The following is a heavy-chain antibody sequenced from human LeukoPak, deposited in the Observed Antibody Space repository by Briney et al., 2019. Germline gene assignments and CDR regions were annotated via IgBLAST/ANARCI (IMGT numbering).Heavy chain of an antibody. V-gene: IGHV1-2*02. CDR2: INPNRGGT. CDR1: GYTFTGYY. D-gene: IGHD1-26*01. CDR3: ARSGSYGFFDY. J-gene: IGHJ4*02. Sequence: VASVKVSCKASGYTFTGYYMHWVRPAPGQGLEWMGWINPNRGGTNYAQKFQGRVTMTRDTSISTAYMELSRLRSDDTDVYYCARSGSYGFFDYWGQGTLVTVSS.